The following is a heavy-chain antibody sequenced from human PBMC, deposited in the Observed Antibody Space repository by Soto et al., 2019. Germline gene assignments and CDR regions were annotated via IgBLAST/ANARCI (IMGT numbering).Heavy chain of an antibody. CDR1: CDSISRFY. Sequence: PPDTMPVTCPDSCDSISRFYLSSVRLPPGKGLEWIGYIYYSESTKYKPSLKSRVTISVDTSKKQFSLKLRSVTAADTAVYYCAVYLDSYDPDDFVIRGRGTMV. CDR2: IYYSEST. D-gene: IGHD3-16*01. V-gene: IGHV4-59*01. J-gene: IGHJ3*02. CDR3: AVYLDSYDPDDFVI.